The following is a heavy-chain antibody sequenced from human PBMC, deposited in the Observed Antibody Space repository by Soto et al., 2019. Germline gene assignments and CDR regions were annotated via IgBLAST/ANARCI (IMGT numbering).Heavy chain of an antibody. CDR3: ARTSRGSSSWEYDAFDI. D-gene: IGHD6-13*01. CDR1: GYTFTSYY. CDR2: INPSGGST. Sequence: GASVKVSCKASGYTFTSYYMHWVRQAPGQGLEWMGIINPSGGSTSYAQKFQGRVTMTRDTSTSTVYMELSSLRSEDTAVYYCARTSRGSSSWEYDAFDIWGQGTMVTVSS. V-gene: IGHV1-46*03. J-gene: IGHJ3*02.